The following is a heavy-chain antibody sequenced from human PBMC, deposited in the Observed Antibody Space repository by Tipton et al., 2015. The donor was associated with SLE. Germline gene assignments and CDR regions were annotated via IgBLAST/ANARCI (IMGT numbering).Heavy chain of an antibody. J-gene: IGHJ4*02. V-gene: IGHV3-74*03. D-gene: IGHD6-13*01. CDR2: INSDGSST. CDR1: GFTFSSYG. Sequence: GSLRLSCAASGFTFSSYGMHWVRQAPGKGLVWVSRINSDGSSTTYADSVKGRFTISRDTSKNTLYLQMNSLRAEDTAVYYCTKPGQLYSSPGDYVDYWGQGTLVTVSS. CDR3: TKPGQLYSSPGDYVDY.